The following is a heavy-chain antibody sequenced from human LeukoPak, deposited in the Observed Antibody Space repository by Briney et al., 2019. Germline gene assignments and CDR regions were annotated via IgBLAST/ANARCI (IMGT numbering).Heavy chain of an antibody. J-gene: IGHJ4*02. CDR1: GFTFSSYS. V-gene: IGHV3-21*01. Sequence: GGSLRLSCAASGFTFSSYSMNWVRQAPGKGLEWVSSISSSSSYIYYADSVKGRFTISRDNAKNSLYLQMNSLRAEDTAVYYCATQGGYSYGLSYWGQGTLVTVSS. CDR2: ISSSSSYI. CDR3: ATQGGYSYGLSY. D-gene: IGHD5-18*01.